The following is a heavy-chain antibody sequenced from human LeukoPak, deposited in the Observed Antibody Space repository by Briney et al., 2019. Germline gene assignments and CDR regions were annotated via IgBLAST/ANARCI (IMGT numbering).Heavy chain of an antibody. Sequence: ASVKVSCKASGYTFTGYFMHWVRQAPGQGLEWMGWINPNSGGTNYAQKFQGRVAMTRDTSISTAYMELSRLTSDDTAVYYCARDILTDDAFDIWGQGTMVTVSS. CDR2: INPNSGGT. CDR3: ARDILTDDAFDI. J-gene: IGHJ3*02. D-gene: IGHD7-27*01. CDR1: GYTFTGYF. V-gene: IGHV1-2*02.